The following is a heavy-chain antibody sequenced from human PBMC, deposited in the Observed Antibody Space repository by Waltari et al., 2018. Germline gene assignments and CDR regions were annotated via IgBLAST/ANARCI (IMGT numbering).Heavy chain of an antibody. CDR1: GGTFSSYA. J-gene: IGHJ6*03. V-gene: IGHV1-69*12. CDR3: ARLAGYSSGWLREAGSYYMDV. D-gene: IGHD6-19*01. CDR2: IIPMFGTA. Sequence: QVQLVQSGAEVKKPGSSVKVSCKASGGTFSSYAISWVRQAPGQGLEWMGGIIPMFGTANYAQKFQGRVTITADESTSTAYMELSSLRSEDTAVYYCARLAGYSSGWLREAGSYYMDVWGKGTTVTVSS.